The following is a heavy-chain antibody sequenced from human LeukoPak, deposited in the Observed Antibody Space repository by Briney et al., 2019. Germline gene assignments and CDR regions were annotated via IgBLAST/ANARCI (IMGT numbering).Heavy chain of an antibody. Sequence: LSLSCAASGFSFSTYEMNWIRQPPGKGLEWIGEINHSGSTNYNPSLKSRVTISVDTSKNQFSLKLSSVTAADTAVYYCASSGSGFGEFYYYYGMDVWGQGTTVTVSS. V-gene: IGHV4-34*01. D-gene: IGHD3-10*01. CDR1: GFSFSTYE. CDR3: ASSGSGFGEFYYYYGMDV. CDR2: INHSGST. J-gene: IGHJ6*02.